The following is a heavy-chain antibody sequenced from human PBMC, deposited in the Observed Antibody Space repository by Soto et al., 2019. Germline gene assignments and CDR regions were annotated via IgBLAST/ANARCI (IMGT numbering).Heavy chain of an antibody. V-gene: IGHV1-2*04. CDR1: GYTFTGYY. J-gene: IGHJ4*02. CDR3: ARDGSGSYYNPNFDY. CDR2: INPNSGGT. Sequence: ASVKVSCKASGYTFTGYYMHWVRQAPGQGLEWMGWINPNSGGTNYAQKFKGWVTMTRDTPISTAYMELSRLRSDDTAVYYFARDGSGSYYNPNFDYWGQGTLVTVSS. D-gene: IGHD3-10*01.